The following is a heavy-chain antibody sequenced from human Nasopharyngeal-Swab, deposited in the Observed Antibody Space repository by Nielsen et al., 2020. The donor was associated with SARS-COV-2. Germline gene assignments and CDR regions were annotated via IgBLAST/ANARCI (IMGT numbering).Heavy chain of an antibody. CDR2: IKSKTDGGTT. J-gene: IGHJ2*01. Sequence: GESLKISCAASGFTFSNAWMSWVRQAPGKGLEWVGRIKSKTDGGTTDYAAPVKGRFTISRDDSKNTLYLQMNSLKTEDTAVYYCTTAYSRSWYWYFDLWGRGTLVTVSS. CDR1: GFTFSNAW. CDR3: TTAYSRSWYWYFDL. V-gene: IGHV3-15*01. D-gene: IGHD6-13*01.